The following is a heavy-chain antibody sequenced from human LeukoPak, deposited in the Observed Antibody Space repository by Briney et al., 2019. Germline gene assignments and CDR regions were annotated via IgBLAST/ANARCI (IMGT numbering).Heavy chain of an antibody. CDR3: TTIPDDQWELLRFDY. D-gene: IGHD1-26*01. Sequence: PGGSLRLSCAASGFTFSNAWMSWVRQAPGKGLEWVGRIKSKTDGGTTDYAAPVKGRFTISRDDSKNTLYLQMNSLKTEDTAVYYCTTIPDDQWELLRFDYWGQGTLVTVSS. V-gene: IGHV3-15*01. CDR2: IKSKTDGGTT. J-gene: IGHJ4*02. CDR1: GFTFSNAW.